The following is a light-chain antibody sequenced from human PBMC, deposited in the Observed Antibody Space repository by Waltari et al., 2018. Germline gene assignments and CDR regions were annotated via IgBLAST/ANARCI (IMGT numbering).Light chain of an antibody. CDR2: WAS. J-gene: IGKJ2*01. V-gene: IGKV4-1*01. CDR3: QQYYSTPYT. Sequence: DIVMTQSPDSLAVSLGERATINCKSSQSVLYSSNNNNYLAWYQQKPGQPPKLLIYWASTWEAGVPARFSGSGSGTDFTLTISSLQAEDVAVYYCQQYYSTPYTFGQGTKLEIK. CDR1: QSVLYSSNNNNY.